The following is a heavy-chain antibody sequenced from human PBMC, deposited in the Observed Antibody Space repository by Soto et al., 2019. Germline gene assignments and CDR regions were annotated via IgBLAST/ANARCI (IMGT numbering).Heavy chain of an antibody. V-gene: IGHV1-69*01. CDR1: GGTFSSYA. J-gene: IGHJ5*02. CDR2: IIPIFGTA. CDR3: ARDGRYSSSWWEGWFDP. D-gene: IGHD6-13*01. Sequence: QVQLVQSGAEVKKPGSSVKVSCKASGGTFSSYAISWVRQAPGQGLEWMGGIIPIFGTANYAQKFQGRVTITADESTSTAYMELSSLSSEDTAVYYCARDGRYSSSWWEGWFDPWGQGTLVTVSS.